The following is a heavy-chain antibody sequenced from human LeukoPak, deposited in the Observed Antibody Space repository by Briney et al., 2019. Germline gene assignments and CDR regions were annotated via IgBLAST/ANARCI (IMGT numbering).Heavy chain of an antibody. V-gene: IGHV1-18*01. CDR2: ISAYNGNT. D-gene: IGHD3-9*01. CDR1: GYTFTSYD. Sequence: ASVKVSCKASGYTFTSYDINWVRQATGQGLEWMGWISAYNGNTNYAQKLQGRVTMTTDTSTSTAYMELRSLRSDDTAVYYCARMARYDILTGPREDYWGQGTLVTVSS. J-gene: IGHJ4*02. CDR3: ARMARYDILTGPREDY.